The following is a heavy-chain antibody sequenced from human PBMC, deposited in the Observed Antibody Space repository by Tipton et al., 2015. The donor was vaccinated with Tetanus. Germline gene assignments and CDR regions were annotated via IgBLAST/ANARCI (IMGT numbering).Heavy chain of an antibody. V-gene: IGHV4-39*02. CDR2: VYYDGSA. CDR1: GDSISSSEYY. D-gene: IGHD3-22*01. Sequence: TLSLTCTVSGDSISSSEYYWGWIRQPPGEGLEWIASVYYDGSAYTNPSLKSRIAISIDTSGSQFSLKVHSVTAADTAFYYCTRDRGLTTSGGIGMDVWGQGTTVTVAS. CDR3: TRDRGLTTSGGIGMDV. J-gene: IGHJ6*02.